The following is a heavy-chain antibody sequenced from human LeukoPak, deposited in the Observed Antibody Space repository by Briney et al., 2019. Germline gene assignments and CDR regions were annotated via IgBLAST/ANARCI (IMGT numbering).Heavy chain of an antibody. CDR2: IYHHGNT. D-gene: IGHD3-10*01. V-gene: IGHV4-38-2*02. J-gene: IGHJ4*02. Sequence: SETLSLTCTVSGYSISTGYSWGWIRQPPGKGLEWIGTIYHHGNTYFNPSLKSRVSISLDTFKNQFSLRLSSMTAADTAVYYCAREVESWFGDLLSYFDSWGQGTLVSVSS. CDR1: GYSISTGYS. CDR3: AREVESWFGDLLSYFDS.